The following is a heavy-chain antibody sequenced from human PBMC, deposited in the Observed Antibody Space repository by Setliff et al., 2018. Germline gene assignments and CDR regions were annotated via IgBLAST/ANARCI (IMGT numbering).Heavy chain of an antibody. J-gene: IGHJ6*03. V-gene: IGHV4-4*02. CDR2: IYHDGND. CDR1: GASINSLSW. Sequence: PSETLSLTCTVSGASINSLSWWSWVRQPPGKGLEWIGEIYHDGNDKYTPSVHYSPSLKSRVTISVDTSKNQFSLKLSSVTAADTAVYYCVRMSGFLYMDVWGKGTTVTVSS. D-gene: IGHD3-3*01. CDR3: VRMSGFLYMDV.